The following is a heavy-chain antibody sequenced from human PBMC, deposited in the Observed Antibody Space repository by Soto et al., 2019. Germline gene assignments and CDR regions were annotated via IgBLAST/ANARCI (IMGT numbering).Heavy chain of an antibody. D-gene: IGHD6-13*01. CDR3: SRGFRYTAPDRGRAAGYYYYYGMDV. CDR2: INHSGST. J-gene: IGHJ6*02. V-gene: IGHV4-34*01. CDR1: GGSFSGYY. Sequence: SETLSLTCAVFGGSFSGYYWSWIRQPPGKGLEWIGEINHSGSTNYNPSLKSRVTISVDTSKNQFSLKLSSVTAADTAVYYCSRGFRYTAPDRGRAAGYYYYYGMDVWGQGTTVTVSS.